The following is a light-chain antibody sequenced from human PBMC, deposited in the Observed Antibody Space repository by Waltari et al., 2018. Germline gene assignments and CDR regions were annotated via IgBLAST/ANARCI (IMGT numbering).Light chain of an antibody. V-gene: IGLV2-14*03. Sequence: QSALTQPASVSGSPGQSITISCTGTSSDVGNYNYVSWFQQHPGKAPQLIIHDVNKRPSVVSTRFSGSKSANTAYLTISGLQAEDEADYYCSSYTSITTVVFGGGTKLTVL. CDR1: SSDVGNYNY. CDR2: DVN. J-gene: IGLJ2*01. CDR3: SSYTSITTVV.